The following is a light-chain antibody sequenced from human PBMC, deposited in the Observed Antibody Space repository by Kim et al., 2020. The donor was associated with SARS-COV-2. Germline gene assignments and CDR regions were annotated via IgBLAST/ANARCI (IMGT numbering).Light chain of an antibody. Sequence: DIQMTQSPSTLSASVGDRVTITCRASQNINTWLAWYQQKPGKAPKLLIYKASILESEVPSRFSGSGSGTEFTLTISSLQPADFATYYCQQYQSMMTFGQGTKVEI. CDR3: QQYQSMMT. CDR1: QNINTW. V-gene: IGKV1-5*03. CDR2: KAS. J-gene: IGKJ1*01.